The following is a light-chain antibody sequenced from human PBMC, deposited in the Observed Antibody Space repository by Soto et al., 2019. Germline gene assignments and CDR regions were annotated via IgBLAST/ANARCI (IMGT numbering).Light chain of an antibody. CDR2: AAS. J-gene: IGKJ2*01. CDR3: QQSYIAPYT. CDR1: QSIIKY. V-gene: IGKV1-39*01. Sequence: DIQMTQSPSSLSASVGDRVTITCRASQSIIKYLNWYQQKPGKAPKLLIYAASSFQTGVPSRFSGSGSGTDFTLAISSLQPEDFATYYCQQSYIAPYTFGQGTKLEIK.